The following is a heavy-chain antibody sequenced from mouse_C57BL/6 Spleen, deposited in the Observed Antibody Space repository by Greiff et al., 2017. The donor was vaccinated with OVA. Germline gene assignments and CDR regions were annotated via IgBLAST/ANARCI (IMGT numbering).Heavy chain of an antibody. CDR3: ARNYYGSRGYFDV. CDR1: GFTFSDYG. V-gene: IGHV5-17*01. CDR2: ISSGSSTI. J-gene: IGHJ1*03. D-gene: IGHD1-1*01. Sequence: EVHLVESGGGLVKPGGSLKLSCGASGFTFSDYGMHWVRQAPEKGLEWVAYISSGSSTIYYADTVKGRFTISRDNAKNTLFLQMTSLRSEDTAMYYCARNYYGSRGYFDVWGTGTTVTVSS.